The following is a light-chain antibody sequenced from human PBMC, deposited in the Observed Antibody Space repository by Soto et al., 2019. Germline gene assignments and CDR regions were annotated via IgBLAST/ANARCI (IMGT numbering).Light chain of an antibody. V-gene: IGLV4-60*03. CDR2: VEGSGSY. Sequence: QPVLTQSSSASASLGSSVKLTCSLSSGHSTYIIAWHQQQPGKAPRHLMNVEGSGSYNKGSGVPDRFSGSSSGADRYLTISNLQSEDEAAYYCETWNSYTRVFGGGTKLTVL. CDR1: SGHSTYI. CDR3: ETWNSYTRV. J-gene: IGLJ3*02.